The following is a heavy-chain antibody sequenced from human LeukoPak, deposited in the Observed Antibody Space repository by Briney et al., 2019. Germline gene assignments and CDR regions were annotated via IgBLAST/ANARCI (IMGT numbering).Heavy chain of an antibody. CDR3: ASGSGSYRTPYYYMDV. J-gene: IGHJ6*03. D-gene: IGHD3-10*01. CDR2: ISSSGDSI. CDR1: GFKFLSFS. Sequence: GGSLRLSCAASGFKFLSFSVAWVRQAPGGGLEWVAYISSSGDSIHYSPSVRGRFTVSRDNSKNTLYLQMNSLRAEDTAVYYCASGSGSYRTPYYYMDVWGKGTTVTVSS. V-gene: IGHV3-48*01.